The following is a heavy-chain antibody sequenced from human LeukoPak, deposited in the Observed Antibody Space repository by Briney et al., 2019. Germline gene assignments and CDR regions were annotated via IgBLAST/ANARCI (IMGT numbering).Heavy chain of an antibody. CDR2: ISSSSSTI. CDR1: GFTFSSYS. V-gene: IGHV3-48*02. Sequence: GGSLRLSRAASGFTFSSYSMNWVRQAPGKGLEWVSYISSSSSTIYYAESVTGRFTISRDNAKNSLYLQMNSLRDEDTAVYYCAREGYNWNDSRFYYYYYMDVWGKGTTVTVSS. CDR3: AREGYNWNDSRFYYYYYMDV. J-gene: IGHJ6*03. D-gene: IGHD1-20*01.